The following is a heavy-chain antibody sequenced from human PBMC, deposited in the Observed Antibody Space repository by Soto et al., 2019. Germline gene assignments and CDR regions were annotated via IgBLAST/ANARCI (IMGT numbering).Heavy chain of an antibody. Sequence: PSETLSLTCAVYGGSFSGYYWTWIRQPPGTGLEWIGEINRGSTNYNPSLKSRVTISVDTSKNQFSLKLTSVTAADTAVYYCARDKITGLYDYWGQGTLVTVSS. D-gene: IGHD2-8*02. CDR1: GGSFSGYY. V-gene: IGHV4-34*01. J-gene: IGHJ4*02. CDR3: ARDKITGLYDY. CDR2: INRGST.